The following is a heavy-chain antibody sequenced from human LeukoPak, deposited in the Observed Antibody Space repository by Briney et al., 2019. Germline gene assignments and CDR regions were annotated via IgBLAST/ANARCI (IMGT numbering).Heavy chain of an antibody. V-gene: IGHV3-23*01. Sequence: GGSLRLSCAASGFTFSSYAMSWVRQAPGKGLEWFSAISGSGGSTFYADSVKGRFTISRDNSKNTLYLQINSLRVEDTAVYYCAKDGFAMYYYYYYMDVWGKATTVTVSS. CDR3: AKDGFAMYYYYYYMDV. CDR1: GFTFSSYA. CDR2: ISGSGGST. J-gene: IGHJ6*03.